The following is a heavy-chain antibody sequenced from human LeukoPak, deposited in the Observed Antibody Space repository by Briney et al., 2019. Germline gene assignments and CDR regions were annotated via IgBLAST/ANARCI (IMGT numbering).Heavy chain of an antibody. CDR3: AKAPPYKKYFDY. Sequence: GGSLRLSCAASGFTFSSYRMNWVRQAPGKGLEWVSSISTSSSYIYYADSVKGRFTISRDNSKNTLYLQMNSLRAEDTAVYYCAKAPPYKKYFDYWGQGTLVTVSS. J-gene: IGHJ4*02. V-gene: IGHV3-21*04. D-gene: IGHD1-1*01. CDR1: GFTFSSYR. CDR2: ISTSSSYI.